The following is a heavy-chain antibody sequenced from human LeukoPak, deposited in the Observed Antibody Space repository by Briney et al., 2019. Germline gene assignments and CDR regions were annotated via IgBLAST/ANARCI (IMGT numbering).Heavy chain of an antibody. CDR2: THYSGGT. V-gene: IGHV4-59*08. J-gene: IGHJ3*02. CDR1: GGSISNYY. Sequence: SETLSLTCTVSGGSISNYYWSWIRQSPGKGLEWIGYTHYSGGTKYNPSLKSRVIISVDMSMNQFSLKLSSVTAADTAMYYCAKHSVLTGSGYAFDIWGQGTAVTVSS. D-gene: IGHD3-9*01. CDR3: AKHSVLTGSGYAFDI.